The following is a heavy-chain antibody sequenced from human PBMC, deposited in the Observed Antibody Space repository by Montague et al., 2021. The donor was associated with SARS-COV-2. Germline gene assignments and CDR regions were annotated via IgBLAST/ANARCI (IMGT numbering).Heavy chain of an antibody. CDR3: ARGRAVTTFYYYYYGMDV. CDR1: GGSISGYY. J-gene: IGHJ6*02. Sequence: SETLSLTCTVSGGSISGYYWTWIRQPPGKGLEWLGHIYYTGCTKYNPSLKSRVTISVDTPKNQFSLKLRSVTAADTAVYYCARGRAVTTFYYYYYGMDVWGQGTTVTVSS. CDR2: IYYTGCT. D-gene: IGHD4-17*01. V-gene: IGHV4-59*01.